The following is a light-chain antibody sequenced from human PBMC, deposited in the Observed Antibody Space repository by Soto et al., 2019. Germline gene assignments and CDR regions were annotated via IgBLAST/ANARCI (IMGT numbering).Light chain of an antibody. J-gene: IGKJ5*01. Sequence: EIVLPQSPGTLSLSAGERATLSCRASQSVSSSYLAWYQQRPGQSPRLLISGASMRASGVPVRFIGSGSGTDFTLTITRLDPEDFAVYYCQQYGGSPITFGLGTRLEIK. CDR2: GAS. V-gene: IGKV3-20*01. CDR1: QSVSSSY. CDR3: QQYGGSPIT.